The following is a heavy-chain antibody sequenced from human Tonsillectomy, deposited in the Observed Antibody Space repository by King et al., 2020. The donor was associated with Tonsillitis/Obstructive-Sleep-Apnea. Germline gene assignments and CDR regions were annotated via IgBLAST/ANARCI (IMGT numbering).Heavy chain of an antibody. CDR2: INPSVGST. CDR1: GYTFTSYY. D-gene: IGHD1-26*01. V-gene: IGHV1-46*01. CDR3: AREKGAVVFDI. Sequence: QLVQSGAEVKKPGASVKVSCKASGYTFTSYYMHWVRQAPGQGLEWMGIINPSVGSTTYAQKFQGRVTMTRDTSTSTVYMELSSLRSEDTAVYYCAREKGAVVFDIWGQGTRFTVSS. J-gene: IGHJ3*02.